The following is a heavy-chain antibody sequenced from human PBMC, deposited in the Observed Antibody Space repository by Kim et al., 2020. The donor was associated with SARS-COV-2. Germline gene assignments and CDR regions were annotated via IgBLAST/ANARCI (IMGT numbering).Heavy chain of an antibody. CDR2: IYYSGST. V-gene: IGHV4-59*08. J-gene: IGHJ3*02. D-gene: IGHD5-18*01. Sequence: SETLSLTCTVSGGSISSYYWSWIRQPPGKGLEWIGYIYYSGSTNYNPSLKSRVTISVDTSKNHFSLKLSSVTAADTAVYYCARYSYGGRWAFDIWGQGTMVVVSS. CDR3: ARYSYGGRWAFDI. CDR1: GGSISSYY.